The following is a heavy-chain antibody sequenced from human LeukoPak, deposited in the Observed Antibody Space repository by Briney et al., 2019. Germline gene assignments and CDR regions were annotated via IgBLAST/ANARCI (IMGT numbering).Heavy chain of an antibody. V-gene: IGHV4-59*01. J-gene: IGHJ3*01. Sequence: SETMSLTCTVSGGAISSYYWSWMRQPPGKGLESIGYIYYSGSTNYNPSLKSRVTISVDTSKSQFSLKLSSVTAATRAVYYRARDPLTIYSWSYLPNDFTVWSQGRMVTVSS. CDR3: ARDPLTIYSWSYLPNDFTV. CDR2: IYYSGST. D-gene: IGHD1-26*01. CDR1: GGAISSYY.